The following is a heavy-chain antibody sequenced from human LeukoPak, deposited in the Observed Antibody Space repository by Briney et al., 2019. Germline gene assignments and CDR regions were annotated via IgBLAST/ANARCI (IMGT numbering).Heavy chain of an antibody. CDR2: IYYSGSA. V-gene: IGHV4-39*07. CDR3: ASRYCSSTSCSEGYNWFDP. Sequence: SETLSLTCTVSGGSVSSSSYYWGWIRQPPGKGREWIESIYYSGSAYYNPSLKSRVTISVDTSKNQFSLKLTSVTAADTAVYYCASRYCSSTSCSEGYNWFDPWGQGILVTVSS. D-gene: IGHD2-2*01. CDR1: GGSVSSSSYY. J-gene: IGHJ5*02.